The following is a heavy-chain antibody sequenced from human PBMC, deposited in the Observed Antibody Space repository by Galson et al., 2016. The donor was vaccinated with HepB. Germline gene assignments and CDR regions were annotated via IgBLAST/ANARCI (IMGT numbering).Heavy chain of an antibody. CDR2: IYPGDSDT. V-gene: IGHV5-51*01. CDR1: GYSFITYW. Sequence: QSGAEVKKPGESLKISCRGSGYSFITYWIVWVRQMPGKGLEWMGIIYPGDSDTRYSPSFQGQVTISADKSVSTAYLQWSSLKASDAAMYYCARSELDGEYNYGLDVWGQGTTVTVSS. CDR3: ARSELDGEYNYGLDV. J-gene: IGHJ6*02. D-gene: IGHD1-1*01.